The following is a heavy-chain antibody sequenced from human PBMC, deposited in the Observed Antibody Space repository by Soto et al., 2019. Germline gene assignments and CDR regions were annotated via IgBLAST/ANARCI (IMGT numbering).Heavy chain of an antibody. CDR1: GGSISSGGYY. CDR3: ARMGAKYYGSGSYYHPYYYYGMDV. J-gene: IGHJ6*02. Sequence: LSLTCTVSGGSISSGGYYWSWIRQHPGKGLEWIGYIYYSGSTYYNPSLKSRVTISVDTSKNQFSLKLGSVTAADTAVYYCARMGAKYYGSGSYYHPYYYYGMDVWGQGTTVTVYS. CDR2: IYYSGST. D-gene: IGHD3-10*01. V-gene: IGHV4-31*03.